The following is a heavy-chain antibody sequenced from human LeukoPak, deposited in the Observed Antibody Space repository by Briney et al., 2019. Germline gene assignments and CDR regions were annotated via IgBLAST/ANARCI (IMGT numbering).Heavy chain of an antibody. V-gene: IGHV4-59*01. J-gene: IGHJ4*02. CDR2: IYYSGST. CDR1: GGSISSYY. CDR3: ARSNVDTAMVTSTCFDY. D-gene: IGHD5-18*01. Sequence: SETLSLTCTVSGGSISSYYWSWIRQPPGKGLEWIGYIYYSGSTNYNPSLKSRVTISVDTSKNQFSLKLSSVTAADTAVYYCARSNVDTAMVTSTCFDYWGQGTLVTVSS.